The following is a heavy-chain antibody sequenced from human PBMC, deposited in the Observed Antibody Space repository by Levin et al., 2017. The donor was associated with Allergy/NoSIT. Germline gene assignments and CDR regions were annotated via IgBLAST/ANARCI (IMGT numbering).Heavy chain of an antibody. CDR2: VSASGTST. CDR1: GFTFSSYA. J-gene: IGHJ6*03. V-gene: IGHV3-23*01. CDR3: AKAAITIFGVAIYYMDV. D-gene: IGHD3-3*01. Sequence: GGSLRLSCAASGFTFSSYALTWVRQAPGKGLECVSSVSASGTSTYHADSVKGRFTISRDNSKNTLYLHMDSLRADDTAVYYCAKAAITIFGVAIYYMDVWGKGTTVTVSS.